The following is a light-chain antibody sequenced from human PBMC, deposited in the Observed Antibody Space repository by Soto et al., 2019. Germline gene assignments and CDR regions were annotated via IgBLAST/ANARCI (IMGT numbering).Light chain of an antibody. Sequence: QSVLTQPPSASGTPGQRVTISCSGSSSNIESNSVNRYQQLPGAAPKLLIYTNNQRPSGVPDRFSGSRSGTSASLAISGLQSEDEADYYCASWDVSLTGVIFGGGTKLTVL. CDR3: ASWDVSLTGVI. V-gene: IGLV1-44*01. CDR1: SSNIESNS. J-gene: IGLJ2*01. CDR2: TNN.